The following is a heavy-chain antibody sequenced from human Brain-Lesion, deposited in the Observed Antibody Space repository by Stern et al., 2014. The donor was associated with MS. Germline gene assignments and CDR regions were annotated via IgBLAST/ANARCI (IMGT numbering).Heavy chain of an antibody. CDR3: AKDRQYLTYFFDH. D-gene: IGHD2/OR15-2a*01. CDR2: VSYDGSNK. V-gene: IGHV3-30*18. Sequence: QVQLVESGGGVVQPGRPLRLSCVASGFTFGSCAMHWVRQAPGKGLEWMAGVSYDGSNKSYAESVTGRLTISRDNSQNTLYMQMSDMRPEDTAVYYCAKDRQYLTYFFDHWGQGSLVTVSS. J-gene: IGHJ5*02. CDR1: GFTFGSCA.